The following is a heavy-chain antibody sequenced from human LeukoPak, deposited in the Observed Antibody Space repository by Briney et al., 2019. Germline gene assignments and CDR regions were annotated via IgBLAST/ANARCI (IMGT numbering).Heavy chain of an antibody. J-gene: IGHJ4*02. CDR2: IKQDGSEK. CDR3: ARQRRYCSGDSCYQRTFDF. Sequence: GGSLRLSCIASGFTLSAYTMNWVRQAPGKGLEWVANIKQDGSEKYYVDSVKGRFTISRDNAKNSVYMQMNSLRAEDTAVYSCARQRRYCSGDSCYQRTFDFWGQGTLVTVSS. D-gene: IGHD2-15*01. V-gene: IGHV3-7*01. CDR1: GFTLSAYT.